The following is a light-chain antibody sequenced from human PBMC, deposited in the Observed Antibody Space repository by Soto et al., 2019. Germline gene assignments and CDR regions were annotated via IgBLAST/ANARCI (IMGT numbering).Light chain of an antibody. Sequence: EIVLTQSPATLSLSPGERATLSCRASQSVSSYLAWYQHKPGQAPRLLIYDASNRATGVPARFSGSGSGTDFTLTISSLEPEDFALYYCQQRNNWPPITFGQGTRLEI. V-gene: IGKV3-11*01. CDR3: QQRNNWPPIT. CDR2: DAS. CDR1: QSVSSY. J-gene: IGKJ5*01.